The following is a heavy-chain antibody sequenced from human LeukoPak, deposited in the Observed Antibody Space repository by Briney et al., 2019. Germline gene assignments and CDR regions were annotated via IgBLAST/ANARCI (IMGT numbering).Heavy chain of an antibody. CDR2: IYYSGST. J-gene: IGHJ4*02. Sequence: SETLSLTCTVSGGSISRYYWSWIRHPPGKGLEWIGYIYYSGSTNYNPSLKSRVTISVDTSKNQFSLKLSSVTAADTAVYYCARGRIAVAGPHFDYWGQGTLDTASS. CDR3: ARGRIAVAGPHFDY. CDR1: GGSISRYY. V-gene: IGHV4-59*01. D-gene: IGHD6-19*01.